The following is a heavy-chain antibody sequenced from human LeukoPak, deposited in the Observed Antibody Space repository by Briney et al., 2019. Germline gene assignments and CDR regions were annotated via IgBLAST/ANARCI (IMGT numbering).Heavy chain of an antibody. Sequence: GGSLRLSCVASGFTFDDYGMSWVRQAPGKGLEWVSGINWNGDSTSYADSVKGRFTISRDNAKNSLYLQMNSLRAEDTAVYYCARGGSYLSAFDIWGQGTMVTVSS. CDR1: GFTFDDYG. J-gene: IGHJ3*02. CDR3: ARGGSYLSAFDI. D-gene: IGHD1-26*01. CDR2: INWNGDST. V-gene: IGHV3-20*04.